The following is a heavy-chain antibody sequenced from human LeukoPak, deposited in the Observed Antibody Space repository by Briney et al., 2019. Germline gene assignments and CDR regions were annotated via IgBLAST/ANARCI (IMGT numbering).Heavy chain of an antibody. CDR3: AREGGVTNYYGSGSYYRGFDY. CDR1: GFTFSSYN. J-gene: IGHJ4*02. Sequence: GGSLRLSCAASGFTFSSYNMNWVRQAPGKGLEWVSYISKSSITIYYADSVKGRFTISRDNAKNSLYLQMNSLRAEDTAVYYCAREGGVTNYYGSGSYYRGFDYWGQGTLVTVSS. V-gene: IGHV3-48*01. CDR2: ISKSSITI. D-gene: IGHD3-10*01.